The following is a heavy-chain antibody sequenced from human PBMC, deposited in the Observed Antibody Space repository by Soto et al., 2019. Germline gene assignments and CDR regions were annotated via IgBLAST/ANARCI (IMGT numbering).Heavy chain of an antibody. V-gene: IGHV4-34*01. D-gene: IGHD2-8*02. CDR2: INHSGST. CDR1: GGSFSGYY. J-gene: IGHJ4*02. CDR3: AKDKITGLFDY. Sequence: SETVSLTCAVYGGSFSGYYWTWIRQPPGTGLEWIGEINHSGSTNYNPSLKSRVTISVDTSKNQFSLKLTSVTAADTAVYYCAKDKITGLFDYWGQGTLVTVSS.